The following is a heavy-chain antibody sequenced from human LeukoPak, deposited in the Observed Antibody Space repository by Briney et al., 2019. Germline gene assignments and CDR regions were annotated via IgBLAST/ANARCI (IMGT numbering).Heavy chain of an antibody. CDR1: GDSISSSSYY. CDR2: IYYSGST. V-gene: IGHV4-39*01. CDR3: ARFNYDILTGWLERDY. J-gene: IGHJ4*02. Sequence: SETLSLTCTVSGDSISSSSYYWGWIRQPPGKGLEWIGSIYYSGSTYYNPSLKSRVTISVDTSKNQFSLKLSSVTAADTAVYYCARFNYDILTGWLERDYWGQGTLVTVSS. D-gene: IGHD3-9*01.